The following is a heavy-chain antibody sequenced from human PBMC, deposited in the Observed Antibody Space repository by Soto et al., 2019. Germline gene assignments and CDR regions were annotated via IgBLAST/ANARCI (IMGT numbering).Heavy chain of an antibody. V-gene: IGHV3-23*01. J-gene: IGHJ6*03. CDR1: GFSFSTYG. CDR2: YGGSGGST. CDR3: VKFRRRAYNSYYMDV. Sequence: DVQLLEAGGGLAQRGGSLRLSCAASGFSFSTYGMTWVRQAPGKGLEWVSYGGSGGSTYYADSVKGRFTISRDNSKNTLYLQMNSLRAEDTAVYYCVKFRRRAYNSYYMDVWGNGTTVTVSS.